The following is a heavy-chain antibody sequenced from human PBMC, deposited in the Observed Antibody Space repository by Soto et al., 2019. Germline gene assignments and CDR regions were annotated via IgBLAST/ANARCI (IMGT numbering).Heavy chain of an antibody. J-gene: IGHJ3*02. CDR2: IIPILGIA. CDR1: GGTFSSYT. CDR3: ARVPDVVVPAATRDAFDM. Sequence: SVKVSCKASGGTFSSYTISWVRQAPGQGLEWMGRIIPILGIANYAQKFQGRVTITADKSTSTAYMELSSLRSEDTAVYYCARVPDVVVPAATRDAFDMWGKGTMVTVPS. D-gene: IGHD2-2*01. V-gene: IGHV1-69*02.